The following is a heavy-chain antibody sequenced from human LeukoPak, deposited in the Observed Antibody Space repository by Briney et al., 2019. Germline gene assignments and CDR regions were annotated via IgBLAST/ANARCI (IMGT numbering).Heavy chain of an antibody. CDR3: ARVGGGKRGVDY. CDR1: GGSFSGYY. CDR2: INHSGST. J-gene: IGHJ4*02. V-gene: IGHV4-34*01. D-gene: IGHD1-1*01. Sequence: SETLSLTCAVYGGSFSGYYWSWIRQPPGKGLEWIGEINHSGSTNYNPSLKSRVTISVDTSKNQFSLKLSSVTAADTAVYYCARVGGGKRGVDYWGQGTLVTVSS.